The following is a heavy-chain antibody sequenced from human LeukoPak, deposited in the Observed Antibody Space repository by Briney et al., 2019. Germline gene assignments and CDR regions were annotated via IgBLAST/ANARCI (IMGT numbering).Heavy chain of an antibody. V-gene: IGHV3-21*01. CDR1: GFTFSSYS. CDR3: ARDGGRWLSPDYYYGMDV. J-gene: IGHJ6*02. CDR2: ISSSSSYI. D-gene: IGHD6-19*01. Sequence: PGGSLRLSCAASGFTFSSYSMNWVRQAPGKGPEWVSSISSSSSYIYYADSVKGRFTISRDNAKNSLYLQMNSLRAEDTAVYYCARDGGRWLSPDYYYGMDVWGQGTTVTVSS.